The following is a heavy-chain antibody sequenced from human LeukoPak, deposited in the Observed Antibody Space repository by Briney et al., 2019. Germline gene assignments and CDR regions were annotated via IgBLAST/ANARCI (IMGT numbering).Heavy chain of an antibody. CDR1: GGSISSNEYY. CDR3: ARHLYYSASAFWYIDL. D-gene: IGHD3-10*01. J-gene: IGHJ2*01. V-gene: IGHV4-39*01. Sequence: SETLSLTCNVSGGSISSNEYYWGWIRQPPGKGLEWIANMYYSGSTSYNPSLKSRVTVSIDTSKNEFSLILTSVTAADTAQYYCARHLYYSASAFWYIDLWGRGTLVIVSP. CDR2: MYYSGST.